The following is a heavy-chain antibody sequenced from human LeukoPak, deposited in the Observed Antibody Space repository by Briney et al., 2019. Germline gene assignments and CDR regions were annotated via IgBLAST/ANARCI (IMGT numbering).Heavy chain of an antibody. D-gene: IGHD2-15*01. Sequence: ASVKVSCKASGYTFTGYYMHWVRQAPGHGLEWMGWINPNSGGTNYAQKFQGRVTMTRDTSISTAYMELSRLRSDDTAVYYCARGLYCSGGSCYSGFDYWGQGTLVTVSS. CDR1: GYTFTGYY. J-gene: IGHJ4*02. V-gene: IGHV1-2*02. CDR3: ARGLYCSGGSCYSGFDY. CDR2: INPNSGGT.